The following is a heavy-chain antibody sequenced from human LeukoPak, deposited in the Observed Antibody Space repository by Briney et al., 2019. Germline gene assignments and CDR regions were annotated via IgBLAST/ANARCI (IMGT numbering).Heavy chain of an antibody. D-gene: IGHD2-2*01. CDR3: AGDLLCRTTNCYREWSY. J-gene: IGHJ4*02. CDR2: IWYDGSNK. Sequence: GGSLRLSCAASGFTFSSYGMHWVRQAPGKGLEWVAVIWYDGSNKYYADSVKGRFTISRDNSKNTLYLQMNSLRPEDTAVYYCAGDLLCRTTNCYREWSYWGQGTLVTVSS. CDR1: GFTFSSYG. V-gene: IGHV3-33*01.